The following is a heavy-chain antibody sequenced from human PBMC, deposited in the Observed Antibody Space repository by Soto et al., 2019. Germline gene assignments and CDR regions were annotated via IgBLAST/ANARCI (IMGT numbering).Heavy chain of an antibody. V-gene: IGHV3-30*18. Sequence: QVQLVESGGGVVQPGRSLRLSCAASGFIFSSCGMHWVRQAPGMGLEWVAVISYDGINKYYGDSVKGRFAISRDNSKNTLYLQMNSLSADDTAVYYCVQDRGPFGDGRERRHYWGRGTLVADSS. CDR2: ISYDGINK. J-gene: IGHJ4*02. CDR3: VQDRGPFGDGRERRHY. CDR1: GFIFSSCG. D-gene: IGHD3-16*01.